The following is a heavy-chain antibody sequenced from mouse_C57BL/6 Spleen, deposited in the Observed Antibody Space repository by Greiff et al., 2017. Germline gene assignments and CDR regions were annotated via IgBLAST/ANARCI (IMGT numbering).Heavy chain of an antibody. Sequence: EVQLQQSGPELVKPGASVKMSCKASGYTFTDYNMHWVKQSHGKSLEWIGYINPNNGGTSYNQKFKGKATLTVNKSSSTAYMGLRILTSEYSAVYYGTRKGVLRPDYFDYWGQGTTLTVSS. CDR3: TRKGVLRPDYFDY. CDR1: GYTFTDYN. J-gene: IGHJ2*01. D-gene: IGHD2-14*01. CDR2: INPNNGGT. V-gene: IGHV1-22*01.